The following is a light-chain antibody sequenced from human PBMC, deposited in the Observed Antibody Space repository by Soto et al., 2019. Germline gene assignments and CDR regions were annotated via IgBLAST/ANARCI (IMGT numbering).Light chain of an antibody. Sequence: DIQMTQSPSSLSASLGDRVTITCRASRGITTYLNWYQQRPGKAPRLLIYAASSLEGGVPSRFSGSGSGTEFTLNISSLHVEDLGTYFCQPSYTSPRTFGQGTRVEI. V-gene: IGKV1-39*01. CDR1: RGITTY. CDR2: AAS. CDR3: QPSYTSPRT. J-gene: IGKJ1*01.